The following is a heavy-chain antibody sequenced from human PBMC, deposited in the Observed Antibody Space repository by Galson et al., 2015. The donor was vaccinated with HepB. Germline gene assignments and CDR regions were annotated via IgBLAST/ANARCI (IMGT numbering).Heavy chain of an antibody. Sequence: CAISGDSVSSNSAAWNWIRQSPSRGLEWLGRTYYRSKWYNDYAVSVKSRITINPDTSKNQFSLQLNSVTPEDTAVYYCARESGRQLGRFTYFDYWGQGTLVTVSS. CDR1: GDSVSSNSAA. V-gene: IGHV6-1*01. J-gene: IGHJ4*02. CDR2: TYYRSKWYN. D-gene: IGHD6-6*01. CDR3: ARESGRQLGRFTYFDY.